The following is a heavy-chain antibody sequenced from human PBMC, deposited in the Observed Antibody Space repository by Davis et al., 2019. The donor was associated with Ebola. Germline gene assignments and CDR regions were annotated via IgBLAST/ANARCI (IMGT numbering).Heavy chain of an antibody. D-gene: IGHD6-13*01. V-gene: IGHV5-51*01. CDR2: IYPGDSDT. CDR1: GNSFTSYW. Sequence: GESLKISCKGSGNSFTSYWIGWVRQMPGKGLEWMGIIYPGDSDTRYSPSFQGQVMISADKSINTAYLQWSSLRASDTAMYYCARQKSWGSSWYLAYWGQGTLVTVSS. J-gene: IGHJ4*02. CDR3: ARQKSWGSSWYLAY.